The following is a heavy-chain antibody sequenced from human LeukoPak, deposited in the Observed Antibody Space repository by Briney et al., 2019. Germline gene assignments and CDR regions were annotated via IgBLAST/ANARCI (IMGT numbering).Heavy chain of an antibody. J-gene: IGHJ3*02. CDR1: GVTVSSNY. CDR2: IYSGGST. Sequence: GGSLRLSCAASGVTVSSNYMSWGRQAPGEGREWGSVIYSGGSTYYTRPVNGRFTISRDNSKNTLYLQMTSLRAENTAVYYCAREGGYYDILTGYYRPDAFDIWGQGTMVTVSS. CDR3: AREGGYYDILTGYYRPDAFDI. V-gene: IGHV3-53*01. D-gene: IGHD3-9*01.